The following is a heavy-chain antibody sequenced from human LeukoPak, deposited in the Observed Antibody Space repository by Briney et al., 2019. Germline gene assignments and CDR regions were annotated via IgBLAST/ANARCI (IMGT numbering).Heavy chain of an antibody. CDR2: ISYDGSNK. CDR3: AKGGVVPAAFDY. J-gene: IGHJ4*02. V-gene: IGHV3-30*18. Sequence: GRSLRLSCAASGFTFSSYGMHWVRQAPGKGLEWVAVISYDGSNKYYADSVKGRFTISRNNSKNTLYLQMDGLRAEDTAVYYCAKGGVVPAAFDYWGQGTLVTVSS. D-gene: IGHD2-2*01. CDR1: GFTFSSYG.